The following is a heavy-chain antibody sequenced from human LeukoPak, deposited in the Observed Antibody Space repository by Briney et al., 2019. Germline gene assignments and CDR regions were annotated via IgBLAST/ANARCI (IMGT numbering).Heavy chain of an antibody. CDR1: GGSISNSNNY. CDR3: ARGGYYYGSGSLNWFDP. CDR2: IYYSGST. Sequence: SETLSLTCTVSGGSISNSNNYWGWIRQPPGKGLEWIGYIYYSGSTNYNPSLKSRVTISVDTSKNQFSLKLSSVTAADTAVYYCARGGYYYGSGSLNWFDPWGQGTLVTVSS. J-gene: IGHJ5*02. V-gene: IGHV4-61*05. D-gene: IGHD3-10*01.